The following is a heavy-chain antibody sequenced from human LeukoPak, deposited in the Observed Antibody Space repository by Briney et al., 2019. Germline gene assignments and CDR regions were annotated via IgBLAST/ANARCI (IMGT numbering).Heavy chain of an antibody. D-gene: IGHD3-10*01. Sequence: GGSLRLSCAASGFTVSSNHMSWVRQAPGKGLEWVGFIRSKAYGGTTEYAASVKGRFTISRDDSKSIAYLQMNSLKTEDTAVYYCTRANRVLLWFGEPNSMYYFDYWGQGTLVTVSS. CDR2: IRSKAYGGTT. J-gene: IGHJ4*02. V-gene: IGHV3-49*04. CDR1: GFTVSSNH. CDR3: TRANRVLLWFGEPNSMYYFDY.